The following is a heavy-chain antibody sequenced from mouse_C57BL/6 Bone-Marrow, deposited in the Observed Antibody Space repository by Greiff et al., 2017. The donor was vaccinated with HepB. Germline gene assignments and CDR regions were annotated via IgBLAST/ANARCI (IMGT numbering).Heavy chain of an antibody. V-gene: IGHV5-6*01. CDR3: ASLYYSNYLYY. D-gene: IGHD2-5*01. J-gene: IGHJ2*01. CDR2: ISSGGSYT. CDR1: GFTFSSYG. Sequence: EVKLMESGGDLVKPGGSLKLSCAASGFTFSSYGMSWVRQTPDKRLEWVATISSGGSYTYYPDSVKGRFTISRDNAKNTLYLQMSILKSEDTAMYYCASLYYSNYLYYWGQGTTLTVSS.